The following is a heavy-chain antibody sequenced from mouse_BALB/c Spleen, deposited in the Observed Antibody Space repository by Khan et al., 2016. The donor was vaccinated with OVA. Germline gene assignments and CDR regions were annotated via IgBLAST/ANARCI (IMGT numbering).Heavy chain of an antibody. D-gene: IGHD1-1*01. Sequence: EVQLQESGPGLVKPSQTVSLTCTVTGISITSGNYRWSWIRQFPGNKLEWIGNIYYSGTFTYNPSLTSRTTNTRDTSKNQFFPEMNSLTAEDTATYYCARDYGSLYWYFDVWGAGTTVTVSS. CDR3: ARDYGSLYWYFDV. CDR1: GISITSGNYR. CDR2: IYYSGTF. V-gene: IGHV3-5*02. J-gene: IGHJ1*01.